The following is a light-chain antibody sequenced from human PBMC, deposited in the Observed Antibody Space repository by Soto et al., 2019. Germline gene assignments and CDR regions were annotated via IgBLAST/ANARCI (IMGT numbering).Light chain of an antibody. J-gene: IGKJ4*01. V-gene: IGKV1-33*01. Sequence: DIQMTQSPSSLSASVGDRVTITCQASQDISNYLNWYQQKPGKAPKLLIYDASNLETGVPERFSGSGSGKDFTFTISSLQPEDIATYYCQQYDNLPLTFGGGTQVEIK. CDR1: QDISNY. CDR2: DAS. CDR3: QQYDNLPLT.